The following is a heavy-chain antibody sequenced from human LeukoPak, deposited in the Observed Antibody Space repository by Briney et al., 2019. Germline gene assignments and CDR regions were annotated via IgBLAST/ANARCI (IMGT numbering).Heavy chain of an antibody. D-gene: IGHD3-3*01. J-gene: IGHJ4*02. CDR3: ARVRFLEWYFDY. Sequence: ASVKVSCKASGYTFTGYYMHWVRQAPGQGLEWMGWISAYNGNTNYAQKLQGRVTMTTDTSTSTAYMELRSLRSDDTAVYYCARVRFLEWYFDYWGQGTLVTVSS. CDR1: GYTFTGYY. CDR2: ISAYNGNT. V-gene: IGHV1-18*04.